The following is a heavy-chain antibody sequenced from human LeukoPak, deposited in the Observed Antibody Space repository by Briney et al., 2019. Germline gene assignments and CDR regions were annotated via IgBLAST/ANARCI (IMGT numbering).Heavy chain of an antibody. CDR3: ARDGSGTYYYYYGMDV. CDR1: GFTFRNYA. J-gene: IGHJ6*02. V-gene: IGHV3-23*01. D-gene: IGHD3-10*01. Sequence: PGGSLRLSCAASGFTFRNYAMSWVRQAPGKGLEWVSAISAGGGSTYYADSVKGRFTISRDNAKNSLYLQMSSLRAEDTAVYYCARDGSGTYYYYYGMDVWSQGTTVTVSS. CDR2: ISAGGGST.